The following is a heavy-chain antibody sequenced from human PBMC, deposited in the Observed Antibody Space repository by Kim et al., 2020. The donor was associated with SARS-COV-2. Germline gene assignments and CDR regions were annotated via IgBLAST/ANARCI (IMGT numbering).Heavy chain of an antibody. CDR2: INSDGSMT. CDR1: GFTFSGNY. Sequence: GGSLRLSCAASGFTFSGNYMHWFRQAPGKGLVWVSRINSDGSMTTYADSVKGRFTISRDNAKYMLYLEMRSLRAEDTAVYYCVRYRYNGAASDLWGQGTMVTVSS. V-gene: IGHV3-74*03. CDR3: VRYRYNGAASDL. J-gene: IGHJ3*01. D-gene: IGHD2-8*01.